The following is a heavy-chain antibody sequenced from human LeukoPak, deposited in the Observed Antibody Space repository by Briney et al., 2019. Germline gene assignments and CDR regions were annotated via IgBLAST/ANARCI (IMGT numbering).Heavy chain of an antibody. CDR1: GYTFTGYY. V-gene: IGHV1-2*02. J-gene: IGHJ4*02. Sequence: GASVKVSCKASGYTFTGYYMHWVRQAPGQGLEWMGWINPNSGGTNYAQKFQGRVTMTRDTSISTAYMELSRLRSDDTAVYYCARALYGYDSSGYLAGIWEASVARYYFDYWGQGTLVTVSS. D-gene: IGHD3-22*01. CDR2: INPNSGGT. CDR3: ARALYGYDSSGYLAGIWEASVARYYFDY.